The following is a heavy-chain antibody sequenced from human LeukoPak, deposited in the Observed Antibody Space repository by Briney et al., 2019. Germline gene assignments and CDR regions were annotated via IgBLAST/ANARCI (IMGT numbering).Heavy chain of an antibody. J-gene: IGHJ4*02. Sequence: GGSLRLSCAASGFTFRNYGMHWVRQAPGKGLEWVAVISIDGSEKYYADSVKGRFTISRDNSKDTLYLQMNSLRGDDTAVYYCANPQSRGYDYLDYWGQGTLVTVSS. CDR1: GFTFRNYG. D-gene: IGHD5-12*01. CDR2: ISIDGSEK. CDR3: ANPQSRGYDYLDY. V-gene: IGHV3-30*18.